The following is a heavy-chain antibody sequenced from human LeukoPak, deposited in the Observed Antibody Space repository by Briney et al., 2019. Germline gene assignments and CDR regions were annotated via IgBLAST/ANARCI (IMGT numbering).Heavy chain of an antibody. Sequence: GGSLRLSCAASGFSFSNYGMHWVRQAPGKGLDWVAVISFDGSDKYYADSVKGRFTISRHNSKNTLYLQMNSLRAEDTAVYYCARHYGDYLYYFDYWGQGTLVTVSS. CDR3: ARHYGDYLYYFDY. V-gene: IGHV3-30*03. J-gene: IGHJ4*02. CDR1: GFSFSNYG. CDR2: ISFDGSDK. D-gene: IGHD4-17*01.